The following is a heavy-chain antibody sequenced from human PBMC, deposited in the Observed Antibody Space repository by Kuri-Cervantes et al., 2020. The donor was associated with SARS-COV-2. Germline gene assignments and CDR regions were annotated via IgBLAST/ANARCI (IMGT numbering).Heavy chain of an antibody. D-gene: IGHD3-3*01. Sequence: ESLKISCTVSGGSISSSSYYWGWIRQPPGKGLEWIGSIYYSGSTYYNPSLKSRVTISVDTSKNQFSLKLSSVTAADTAVYYCARAQRFAGYDFWSGEIMGSFADFDYWGQGTLVTVSS. CDR2: IYYSGST. CDR1: GGSISSSSYY. V-gene: IGHV4-39*01. J-gene: IGHJ4*02. CDR3: ARAQRFAGYDFWSGEIMGSFADFDY.